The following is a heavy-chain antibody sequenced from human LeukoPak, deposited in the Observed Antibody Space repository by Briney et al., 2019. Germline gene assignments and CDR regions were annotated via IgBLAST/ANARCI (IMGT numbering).Heavy chain of an antibody. CDR3: AKDIGRYYDSSGNYFDY. CDR1: GFTFDDYA. V-gene: IGHV3-9*01. CDR2: ISWNSGSI. D-gene: IGHD3-22*01. Sequence: GGSLRLSCAASGFTFDDYAMHWVRQAPGKGLEWVSGISWNSGSIGYADSVKGRFTISRDNAKNSLYLQMNSLRAEDTALYYCAKDIGRYYDSSGNYFDYWGQGTLVTVSS. J-gene: IGHJ4*02.